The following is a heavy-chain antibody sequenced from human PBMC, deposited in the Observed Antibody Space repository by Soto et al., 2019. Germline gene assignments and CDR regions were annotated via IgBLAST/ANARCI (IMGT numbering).Heavy chain of an antibody. D-gene: IGHD2-2*01. V-gene: IGHV3-11*05. CDR1: GFTFSGYY. CDR2: ISSSGDRT. CDR3: VGETSYQFDN. J-gene: IGHJ4*02. Sequence: QVLLVESGGGLVKPGGSLRLSCAASGFTFSGYYMSWIRQAPGKGLECISYISSSGDRTKYADSVKGRFTISRDNAKKSLYLQMNSLRAEDTAVYYCVGETSYQFDNWGQGTLVTGSS.